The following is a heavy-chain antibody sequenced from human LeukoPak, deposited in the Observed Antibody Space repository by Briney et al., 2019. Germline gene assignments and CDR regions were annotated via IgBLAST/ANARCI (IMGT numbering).Heavy chain of an antibody. J-gene: IGHJ6*03. D-gene: IGHD3-3*01. CDR3: AGTYYGFWSGYYPHYYYYYMDV. CDR2: IYYSGST. CDR1: GGSISSYY. V-gene: IGHV4-59*01. Sequence: SSETLSLTCTVSGGSISSYYWSWIRQPPGKGLEWIGYIYYSGSTNYNPSLKSRVTISVDTSKHQFSLKLSSVTAADTAVYYCAGTYYGFWSGYYPHYYYYYMDVWGKGTTVTVSS.